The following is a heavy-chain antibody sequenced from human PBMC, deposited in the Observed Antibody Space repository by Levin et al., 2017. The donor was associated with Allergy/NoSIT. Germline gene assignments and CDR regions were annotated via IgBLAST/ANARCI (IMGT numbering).Heavy chain of an antibody. CDR1: GYTFISYY. V-gene: IGHV1-46*03. CDR2: INPSGGST. D-gene: IGHD6-13*01. J-gene: IGHJ4*02. CDR3: ARAPHSRHYFDY. Sequence: ASVKVSCKASGYTFISYYMHWVRQAPGQGLEWMGIINPSGGSTSYAQKFQGRVTMTRDTSTSTVYMELSSLRSDDTAVYYCARAPHSRHYFDYWGQGTLVTVSS.